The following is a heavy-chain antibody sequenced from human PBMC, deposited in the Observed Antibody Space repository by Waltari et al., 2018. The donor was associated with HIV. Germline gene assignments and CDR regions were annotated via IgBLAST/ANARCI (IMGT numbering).Heavy chain of an antibody. V-gene: IGHV4-34*01. D-gene: IGHD3-22*01. Sequence: QVHLQQWGAGLLKSSETLSLTCAVYGDSFSGYYWNWLRQPPGKGLEWIGEINPGESANYTPSLKSRVSISVDTSKNHFSLNLRSVTAADTAVYYCARGYYYDSSGHYQFDYWGHGSLVTVSS. CDR1: GDSFSGYY. J-gene: IGHJ4*01. CDR2: INPGESA. CDR3: ARGYYYDSSGHYQFDY.